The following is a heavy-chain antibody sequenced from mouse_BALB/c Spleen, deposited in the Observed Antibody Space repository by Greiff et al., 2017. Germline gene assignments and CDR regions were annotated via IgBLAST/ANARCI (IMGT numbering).Heavy chain of an antibody. CDR2: INPGSGGT. D-gene: IGHD4-1*01. CDR1: GYAFTNYL. J-gene: IGHJ2*01. CDR3: ARGRTGYYFDY. Sequence: QVQLQQSGAELVRPGTSVKVSCKASGYAFTNYLIEWVKQRPGQGLEWIGVINPGSGGTNYNEKFKGKATLTADKSSSTAYMQLSSLTSDDSAVYFCARGRTGYYFDYWGQGTTLTVSS. V-gene: IGHV1-54*03.